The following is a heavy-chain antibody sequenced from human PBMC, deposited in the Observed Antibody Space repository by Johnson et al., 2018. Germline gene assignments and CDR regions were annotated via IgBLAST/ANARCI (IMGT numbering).Heavy chain of an antibody. Sequence: QVQLVQSGGGVVQPGRSLRLSCAASGFTLSSYGMHWVRQAPGRGLEWVAAIWFDGSKKYYVDFVKGRFTISRDNSKNTLYLQMNSLRAEDTTVYYYIYFHRWGQGTLVIVSS. CDR2: IWFDGSKK. V-gene: IGHV3-33*08. CDR1: GFTLSSYG. J-gene: IGHJ1*01. CDR3: IYFHR. D-gene: IGHD3-3*02.